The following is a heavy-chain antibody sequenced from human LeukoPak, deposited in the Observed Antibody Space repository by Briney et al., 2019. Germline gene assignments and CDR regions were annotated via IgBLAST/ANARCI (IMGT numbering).Heavy chain of an antibody. CDR2: ISSSSSTI. D-gene: IGHD3-10*01. CDR1: GFTFSSYS. Sequence: GGSLRLSCAASGFTFSSYSVNWVRQAPGKGLEWVSYISSSSSTIYYADSVKGRFTISRDNDKTSLYLQMTSLRDDDTAVYYCAKTGGYSGGMDVWGRGTTVIVSS. CDR3: AKTGGYSGGMDV. J-gene: IGHJ6*02. V-gene: IGHV3-48*02.